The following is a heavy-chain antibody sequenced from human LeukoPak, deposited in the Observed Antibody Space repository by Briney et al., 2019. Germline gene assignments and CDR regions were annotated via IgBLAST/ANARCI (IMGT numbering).Heavy chain of an antibody. V-gene: IGHV4-4*07. D-gene: IGHD6-19*01. CDR2: IYTSGST. CDR3: ARDRIAVAGTPRSNWFDP. J-gene: IGHJ5*02. CDR1: GGSISSYY. Sequence: SETLSLTCTVSGGSISSYYWSWIRQPAGKGLEWIGRIYTSGSTNYNPSLKSRVTMSVDTSKNQFSLKLSSVTAADTAVYYCARDRIAVAGTPRSNWFDPWGQGTLVTVSS.